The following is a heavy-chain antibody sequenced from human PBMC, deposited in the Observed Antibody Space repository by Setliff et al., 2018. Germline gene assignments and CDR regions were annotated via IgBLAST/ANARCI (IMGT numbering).Heavy chain of an antibody. CDR3: ARSYHLVLTNWFDA. Sequence: ASETLSLTCSVSGDSITRSGYYWGWVRQSPGKGLEWIGNMYYIGSYDYNPSLKSRVTISLDTSKNQLSLKLTSVTAADTAVYYCARSYHLVLTNWFDAWGQGIRVTVSS. J-gene: IGHJ5*02. D-gene: IGHD1-26*01. V-gene: IGHV4-39*07. CDR2: MYYIGSY. CDR1: GDSITRSGYY.